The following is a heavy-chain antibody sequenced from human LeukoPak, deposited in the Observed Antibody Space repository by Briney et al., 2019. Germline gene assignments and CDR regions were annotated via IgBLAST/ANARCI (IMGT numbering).Heavy chain of an antibody. V-gene: IGHV1-69*01. Sequence: GASVKVSCKASGGTFSSYAISWVRQAPGQGLEWMGGIIPIFGTASYAQKFQGRVTITADESTSTAYMELSSLRSEDTAVYYCARYYDSSGYYSDYWGQGTLVTVSS. J-gene: IGHJ4*02. CDR2: IIPIFGTA. CDR3: ARYYDSSGYYSDY. D-gene: IGHD3-22*01. CDR1: GGTFSSYA.